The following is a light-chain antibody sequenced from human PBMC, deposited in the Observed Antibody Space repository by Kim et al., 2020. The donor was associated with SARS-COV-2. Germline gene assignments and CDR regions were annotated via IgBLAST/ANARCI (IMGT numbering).Light chain of an antibody. J-gene: IGLJ3*02. CDR2: GYQ. Sequence: GQKVTISFSGSSSNIGREFVSWYQQLPGSAPKLVIYGYQKRPSEIPDLFSGSKSGTSFTLAIAGLQPGDEADYYCGTWDTRLRVGVFGGGTQLTVL. V-gene: IGLV1-51*01. CDR3: GTWDTRLRVGV. CDR1: SSNIGREF.